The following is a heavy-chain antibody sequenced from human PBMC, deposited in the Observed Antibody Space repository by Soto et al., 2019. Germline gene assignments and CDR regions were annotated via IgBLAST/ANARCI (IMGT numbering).Heavy chain of an antibody. CDR1: GGSFSGYY. D-gene: IGHD4-17*01. CDR3: ARDHPYGYYYYGMDV. J-gene: IGHJ6*02. CDR2: INHSGST. V-gene: IGHV4-34*01. Sequence: SETLSLTCAVYGGSFSGYYWSWIRQPPGKGLEWLGEINHSGSTNYNPSLKSRVTISVDTSKNQFSLKLSSVTAADTAVYYCARDHPYGYYYYGMDVGGQGTTVTVSS.